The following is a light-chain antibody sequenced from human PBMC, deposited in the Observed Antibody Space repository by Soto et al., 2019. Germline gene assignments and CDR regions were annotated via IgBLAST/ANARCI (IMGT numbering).Light chain of an antibody. V-gene: IGKV3-20*01. CDR3: QQYGSSPFT. CDR2: GAS. J-gene: IGKJ3*01. CDR1: QSVSSNY. Sequence: EIGLTQSPGTLSLSPGERATLSCRASQSVSSNYLTWYQQKPGQAPRLLICGASSRATGIPDRFSGSGSGTDFTLTISRLAPEDFAVYYCQQYGSSPFTFGPGTKVDIK.